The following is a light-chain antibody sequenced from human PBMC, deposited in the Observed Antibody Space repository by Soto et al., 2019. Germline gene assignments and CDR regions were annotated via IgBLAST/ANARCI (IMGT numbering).Light chain of an antibody. CDR2: AAS. V-gene: IGKV1-17*01. CDR1: QSIGNY. CDR3: RQYNSYW. Sequence: LQMTKSPSSLSAAVGDRVTITCRASQSIGNYLNWYRQKPGKAPELLIYAASILQSEIQSRCSGSGSGMVFTLTVRRLQPADFATYYCRQYNSYWFGQGTKVDIK. J-gene: IGKJ1*01.